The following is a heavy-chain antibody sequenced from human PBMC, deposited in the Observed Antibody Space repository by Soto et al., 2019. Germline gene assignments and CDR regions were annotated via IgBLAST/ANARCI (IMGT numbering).Heavy chain of an antibody. J-gene: IGHJ5*02. CDR3: ARRRGSNGGFDL. CDR2: MNPDSGNT. V-gene: IGHV1-8*01. Sequence: QVQLVQSGAEVKKPGASVKVSCKASGYTFINYDINWVRQAPGQGLEWVGWMNPDSGNTGYAQNFQGRVTMTGNTSISSVYMALSSLTSEDTAVYYCARRRGSNGGFDLWGQGTLVTVSS. D-gene: IGHD2-8*01. CDR1: GYTFINYD.